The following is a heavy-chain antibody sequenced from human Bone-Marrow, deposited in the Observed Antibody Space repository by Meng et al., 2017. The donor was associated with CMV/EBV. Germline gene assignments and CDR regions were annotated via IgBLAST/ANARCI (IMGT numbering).Heavy chain of an antibody. Sequence: SVKVSCKASGYTFTGYYMHWVRQAPGQGLEWMGRIIPILGIANYAQKFQGRVTITADKSTSTAYMELSSLRSEDTAVYYCARDKSVGSGRYYFDYWGQGTLVTVSS. CDR2: IIPILGIA. CDR1: GYTFTGYY. V-gene: IGHV1-69*04. CDR3: ARDKSVGSGRYYFDY. D-gene: IGHD2-15*01. J-gene: IGHJ4*02.